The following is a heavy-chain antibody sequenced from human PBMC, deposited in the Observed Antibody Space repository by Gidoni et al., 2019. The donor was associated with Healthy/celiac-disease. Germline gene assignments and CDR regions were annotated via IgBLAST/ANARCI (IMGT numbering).Heavy chain of an antibody. Sequence: QVQLVQSGAEVKKPGASVKVSCKASGYTFTGYYIHWVRQAPGQGLEWLGWINPNSGDTNYAQKFQGRVTMTRDTSFSTAYMELSRLRSDDTAVYYCARDVGSSSTYWGQGTLVTVSS. CDR1: GYTFTGYY. J-gene: IGHJ4*02. D-gene: IGHD6-6*01. V-gene: IGHV1-2*02. CDR3: ARDVGSSSTY. CDR2: INPNSGDT.